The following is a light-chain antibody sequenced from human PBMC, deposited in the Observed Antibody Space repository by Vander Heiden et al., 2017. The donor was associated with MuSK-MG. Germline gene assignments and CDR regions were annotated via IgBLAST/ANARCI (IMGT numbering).Light chain of an antibody. CDR3: CAYGGSRGYV. J-gene: IGLJ1*01. Sequence: QSALTQPASVSGSPGQSITISCTGTSSDVGSYDVVSWYQQYPGKAPKLMIYEVSKRPSGVSTRFSGSKSGNTASLTLSGLQAEDDADYYCCAYGGSRGYVFGTATKVTVL. CDR2: EVS. V-gene: IGLV2-23*02. CDR1: SSDVGSYDV.